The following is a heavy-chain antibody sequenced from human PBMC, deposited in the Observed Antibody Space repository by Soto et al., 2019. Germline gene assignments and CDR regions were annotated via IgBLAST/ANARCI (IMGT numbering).Heavy chain of an antibody. Sequence: PSETLSLTCAVYGGSFSGYYWSWIRQPPGKGLEWIGEINHSGSTNYNPSLKSRVTISVDTSKNQFSLKLSSVTAADTAVYYCARDKITGLVDYWSQGTLVTVS. J-gene: IGHJ4*02. V-gene: IGHV4-34*01. CDR1: GGSFSGYY. CDR2: INHSGST. CDR3: ARDKITGLVDY. D-gene: IGHD2-8*02.